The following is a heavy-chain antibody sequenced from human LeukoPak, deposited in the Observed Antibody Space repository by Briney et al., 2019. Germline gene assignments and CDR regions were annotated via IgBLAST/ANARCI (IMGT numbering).Heavy chain of an antibody. D-gene: IGHD6-13*01. J-gene: IGHJ3*02. Sequence: SGGSLRLSCAASGFTFSSYWMSWVRQAPGKGLEWVANIKQDGSEKYYVDSVKGRFTISRDNSKNTLYLQMNSLRAEDTAVYYCASLAAAGAFDIWGQGTMVTVSS. CDR1: GFTFSSYW. CDR2: IKQDGSEK. CDR3: ASLAAAGAFDI. V-gene: IGHV3-7*01.